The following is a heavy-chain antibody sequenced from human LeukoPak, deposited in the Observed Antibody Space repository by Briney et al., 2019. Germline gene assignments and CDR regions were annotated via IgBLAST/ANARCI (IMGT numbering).Heavy chain of an antibody. V-gene: IGHV3-43*01. Sequence: GGSLRLSCAASGFTFDDYAMHWVRQAPGKGLEWVALISWEGHTTYYADSVRGRFTIPRDNSKNSLYLQMNSLRTEDTAFYYCTRDTDYGSATNYFDSWGQGTLVSVSS. CDR2: ISWEGHTT. CDR3: TRDTDYGSATNYFDS. J-gene: IGHJ4*02. D-gene: IGHD3-10*01. CDR1: GFTFDDYA.